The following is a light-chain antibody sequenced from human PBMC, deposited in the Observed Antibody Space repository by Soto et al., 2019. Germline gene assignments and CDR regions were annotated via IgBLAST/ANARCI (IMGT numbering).Light chain of an antibody. CDR2: GAS. CDR1: QSVGSN. CDR3: QQYNKWPWT. V-gene: IGKV3-15*01. J-gene: IGKJ1*01. Sequence: EIVMTQSPVTLSVSPGERATLSCRASQSVGSNLAWYQQKPGQAPRLLISGASTGATGVPATFSGSGSGTEFTLTINRLQSEDFAIYYCQQYNKWPWTFGQGTKVDIK.